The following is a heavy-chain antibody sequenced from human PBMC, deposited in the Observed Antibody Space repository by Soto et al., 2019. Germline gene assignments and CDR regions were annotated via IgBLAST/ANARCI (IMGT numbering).Heavy chain of an antibody. CDR1: GFLFSDHS. Sequence: GGSLSLSCAASGFLFSDHSMNWVRQAPGKGLEWVANIKQDGSEKYYVDSVKGRFTISRDNAKNSLYLQMTSLRAEDTAVYYCARDLFDYWGQGTLVTVSS. CDR2: IKQDGSEK. V-gene: IGHV3-7*01. CDR3: ARDLFDY. J-gene: IGHJ4*02.